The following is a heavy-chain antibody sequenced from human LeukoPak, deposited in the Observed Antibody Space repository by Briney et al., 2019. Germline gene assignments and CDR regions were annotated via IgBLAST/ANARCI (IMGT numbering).Heavy chain of an antibody. Sequence: ASVKVSCKASGYTFTGYYIHWVRQAPGQGLEWMGWINPHSGGTNYAQKFQGGVTMTRDTSITTAYMELSSLRSEDTAVYYCARDRGGRWLQLRFYYYYMDVWGKGTTVTVSS. CDR1: GYTFTGYY. J-gene: IGHJ6*03. CDR3: ARDRGGRWLQLRFYYYYMDV. D-gene: IGHD5-24*01. CDR2: INPHSGGT. V-gene: IGHV1-2*02.